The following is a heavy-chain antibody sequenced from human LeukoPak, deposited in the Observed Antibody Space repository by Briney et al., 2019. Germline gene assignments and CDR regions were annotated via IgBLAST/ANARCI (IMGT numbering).Heavy chain of an antibody. Sequence: SETLSLTCTVSGGSINNYYWSWIRQPPGKGLEWIGHMHYSGSTNYNPSLKSRVTTSVDTSKNQFSLRLSSVTAADTAVYYCARRVTSNWFDPWGQGTLVTVSS. J-gene: IGHJ5*02. V-gene: IGHV4-59*08. CDR2: MHYSGST. CDR1: GGSINNYY. D-gene: IGHD2-21*02. CDR3: ARRVTSNWFDP.